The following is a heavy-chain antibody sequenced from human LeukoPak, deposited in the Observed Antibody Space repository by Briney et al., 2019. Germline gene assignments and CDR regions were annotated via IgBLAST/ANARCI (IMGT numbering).Heavy chain of an antibody. CDR1: GFTFNTYG. Sequence: GGSLRLSCAASGFTFNTYGMSWVRQAPGKGLEWVSLISGRDTNTYYAVSVEGRLTISRDNSKNTLYLQMNSLRAEDTAVYYCAGRSDYGSNGNYFDYWGQGTPVTVSS. CDR3: AGRSDYGSNGNYFDY. J-gene: IGHJ4*02. D-gene: IGHD4-23*01. V-gene: IGHV3-23*01. CDR2: ISGRDTNT.